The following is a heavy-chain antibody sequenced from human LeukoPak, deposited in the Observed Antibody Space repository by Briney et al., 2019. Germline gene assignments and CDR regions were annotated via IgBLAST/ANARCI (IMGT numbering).Heavy chain of an antibody. J-gene: IGHJ6*03. CDR1: GGTFSSYA. CDR2: IIPIFGTA. CDR3: AREVQVVPAATHYYYYYMDV. Sequence: ASVKVSCKASGGTFSSYAISWVRQAPGQGLEWMGGIIPIFGTANYAQKFQGRVTITADESTSTAYMELSSLRSEDTAVYYCAREVQVVPAATHYYYYYMDVWGKGTTATVSS. D-gene: IGHD2-2*01. V-gene: IGHV1-69*13.